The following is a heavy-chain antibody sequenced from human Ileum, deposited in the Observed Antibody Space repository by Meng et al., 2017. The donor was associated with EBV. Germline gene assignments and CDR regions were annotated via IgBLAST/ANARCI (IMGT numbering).Heavy chain of an antibody. CDR1: GLTFGDYA. D-gene: IGHD1-14*01. V-gene: IGHV3-30-3*02. CDR2: VSYGGSDK. J-gene: IGHJ4*02. Sequence: QVLMAESGGGLVQPGRVLGFSCAASGLTFGDYAMNWVRQAPGKGLEWVALVSYGGSDKLYADSVKGRFTIYRDNSDNTLFLQMNSLKPEDTAVYYCAKERRGFYAEHWGQGTLVTVSS. CDR3: AKERRGFYAEH.